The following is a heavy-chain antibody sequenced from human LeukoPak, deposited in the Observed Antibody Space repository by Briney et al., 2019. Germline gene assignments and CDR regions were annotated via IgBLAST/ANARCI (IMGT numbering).Heavy chain of an antibody. Sequence: GSVKVSCKASGYTFTSYGISWVRQAPGQGLEWMGWINPNSGATNYAQKFLGRVTMTRDTSISTAYVELSSLRFDDTAVYFCARDRGCSATTCYTGGDWFDPWGQGTLVTVSS. J-gene: IGHJ5*02. CDR1: GYTFTSYG. V-gene: IGHV1-2*02. CDR2: INPNSGAT. CDR3: ARDRGCSATTCYTGGDWFDP. D-gene: IGHD2-2*02.